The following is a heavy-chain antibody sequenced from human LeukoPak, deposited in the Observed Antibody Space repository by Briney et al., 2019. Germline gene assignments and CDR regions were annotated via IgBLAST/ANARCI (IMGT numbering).Heavy chain of an antibody. CDR2: ISSSSSYI. CDR1: GFTFSSYS. CDR3: ARGKNVLMDDYTDY. V-gene: IGHV3-21*01. Sequence: GGSLRLSCAASGFTFSSYSMNWVRQAPGKGLEWVSSISSSSSYIYYADSVKGRFTISRDNAKNSLYLQMNSLRAEDTAVYYCARGKNVLMDDYTDYWGQGTLVTVSS. D-gene: IGHD2-8*01. J-gene: IGHJ4*02.